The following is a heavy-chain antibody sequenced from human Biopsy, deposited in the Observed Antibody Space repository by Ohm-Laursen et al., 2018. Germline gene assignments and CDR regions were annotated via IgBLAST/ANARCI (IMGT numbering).Heavy chain of an antibody. CDR3: ATKLTGYFHH. Sequence: STVKISCKVPGGTFSNYGVNWVRQAPGQGLEWLGGNIPILGTGNYAQKFQDRVTVAADTSTSTATMELRSLRSDDTAVYYCATKLTGYFHHWGQGTLVIVSS. D-gene: IGHD3-9*01. J-gene: IGHJ1*01. V-gene: IGHV1-69*06. CDR1: GGTFSNYG. CDR2: NIPILGTG.